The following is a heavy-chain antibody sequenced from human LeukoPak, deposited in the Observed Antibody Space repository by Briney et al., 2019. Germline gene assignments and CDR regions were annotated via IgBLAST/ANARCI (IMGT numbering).Heavy chain of an antibody. CDR1: GFTFRSNG. V-gene: IGHV3-30*03. J-gene: IGHJ1*01. Sequence: PGGSLRLSCTASGFTFRSNGMHWARQAPGKGLEWVAVISYDGSHKFYGDSVKGRFTISRDNAKNSLYLQVNSLRAEDTAVYYCATYSSLNRREFQYWGQGTLLTVSS. CDR2: ISYDGSHK. D-gene: IGHD3-22*01. CDR3: ATYSSLNRREFQY.